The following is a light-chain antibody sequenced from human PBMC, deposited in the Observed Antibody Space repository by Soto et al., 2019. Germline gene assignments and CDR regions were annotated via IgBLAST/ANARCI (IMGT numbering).Light chain of an antibody. Sequence: IQMTQSPSSLSASVGDRVTITCRASQSISTYLNWYQQKPGKAPKLLIYAASSLQSGVPSRFSGSGSGTDFTLTISSLQTDDFATYYCLQEYTYPLTFGQGTKVDIK. CDR1: QSISTY. CDR2: AAS. J-gene: IGKJ1*01. V-gene: IGKV1-6*01. CDR3: LQEYTYPLT.